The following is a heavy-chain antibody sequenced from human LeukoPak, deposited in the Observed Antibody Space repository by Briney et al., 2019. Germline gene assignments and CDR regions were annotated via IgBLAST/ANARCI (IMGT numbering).Heavy chain of an antibody. Sequence: PGGSLRLSCAASGFTFSDHYMDWVRQAPGKGLEWVGRTRNKANSYTTEYAASVKGRFTISRDDSKNPLYLQMNSLKTEDTAVYYCARSGIAVAGPPYYYYYGMDVWGKGTTVTVSS. CDR1: GFTFSDHY. CDR3: ARSGIAVAGPPYYYYYGMDV. D-gene: IGHD6-19*01. J-gene: IGHJ6*04. CDR2: TRNKANSYTT. V-gene: IGHV3-72*01.